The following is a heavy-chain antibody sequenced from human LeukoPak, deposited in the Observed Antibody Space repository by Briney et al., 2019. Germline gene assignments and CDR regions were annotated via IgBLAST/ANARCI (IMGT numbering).Heavy chain of an antibody. CDR1: GFTFGDYA. CDR2: ISGSGGST. CDR3: AKPHLGWLVNDGDY. D-gene: IGHD6-19*01. J-gene: IGHJ4*02. V-gene: IGHV3-23*01. Sequence: GGSLRLSCTASGFTFGDYAMTWVRQAPGKGLEWVSAISGSGGSTYYADSVKGRFTISRDNSKNTLYLQMNSLRAEDTAVYYCAKPHLGWLVNDGDYWGQGTLVTVSS.